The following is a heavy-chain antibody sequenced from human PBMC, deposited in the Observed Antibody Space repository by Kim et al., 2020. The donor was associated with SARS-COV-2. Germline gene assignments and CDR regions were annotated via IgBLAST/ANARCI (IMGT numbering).Heavy chain of an antibody. V-gene: IGHV4-34*01. Sequence: SETLSLTCAVYGGSFSGYHWTWIRQPPGKGLEWIGDIDPSGGTHTNSSLRRQVTISLDTSKTQVSLRLTSVTAADTAVYYCARGRNNHPRAYYYYGMDVWGQGTTVTVSS. CDR3: ARGRNNHPRAYYYYGMDV. J-gene: IGHJ6*02. CDR2: IDPSGGT. CDR1: GGSFSGYH.